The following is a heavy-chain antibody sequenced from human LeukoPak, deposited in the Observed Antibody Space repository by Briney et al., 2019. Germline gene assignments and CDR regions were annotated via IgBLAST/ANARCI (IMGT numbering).Heavy chain of an antibody. V-gene: IGHV3-23*01. CDR2: ISGSGGST. CDR3: AKDMPLNYDFWSGYFDY. CDR1: GFTFNSYA. D-gene: IGHD3-3*01. J-gene: IGHJ4*02. Sequence: PGGSLRLSCAASGFTFNSYAMSWVRQAPGKGLEWVSTISGSGGSTYYADTVKGRFTISRDNSKNTLYLQMNSLRADDTAVYYCAKDMPLNYDFWSGYFDYWGQGTPVTVSS.